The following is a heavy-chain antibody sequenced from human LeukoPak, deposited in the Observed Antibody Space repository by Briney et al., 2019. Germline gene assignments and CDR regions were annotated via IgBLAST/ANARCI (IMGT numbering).Heavy chain of an antibody. CDR3: ARSDSSGYNDAFDI. V-gene: IGHV5-51*01. CDR1: GYSFTSYW. Sequence: GESLKISCKGSGYSFTSYWIGWVRQMPGKGREWMGIIYPGDSDTRYSPSFQGQVTMSADKSTRTAYLQSSSLKASDTAMYYRARSDSSGYNDAFDIWGQGTMVTVSS. CDR2: IYPGDSDT. D-gene: IGHD3-22*01. J-gene: IGHJ3*02.